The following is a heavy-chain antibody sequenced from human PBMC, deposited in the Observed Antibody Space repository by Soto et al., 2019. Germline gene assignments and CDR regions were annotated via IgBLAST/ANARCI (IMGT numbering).Heavy chain of an antibody. CDR2: LYYSGIS. J-gene: IGHJ3*02. Sequence: QVQLQESGPGLVKPSETLSLTCTVSGASISSYYWSRIRQPPGKGLEWIGYLYYSGISNYNPSLKSRVTISLDTSKNQFSLKLSSVTAADTAVYYCARVGGSPLGAFDIWGQGTMVTVSS. CDR1: GASISSYY. D-gene: IGHD1-26*01. V-gene: IGHV4-59*01. CDR3: ARVGGSPLGAFDI.